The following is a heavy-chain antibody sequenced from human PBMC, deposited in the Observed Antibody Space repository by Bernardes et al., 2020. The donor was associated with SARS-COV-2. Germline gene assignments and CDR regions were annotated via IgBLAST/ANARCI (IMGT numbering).Heavy chain of an antibody. D-gene: IGHD3-22*01. V-gene: IGHV3-30*03. Sequence: GGSLRLSCAASGFTFRSYGMHWVRQAPGKGLEWVTVISYEGTKKYSADSVKGRFSVSRDNSKNTLYLQMNSLRPEDTAVYYCARDYVSNHYDSSGPLWGFDFWGQGALVTVSS. CDR2: ISYEGTKK. J-gene: IGHJ4*02. CDR1: GFTFRSYG. CDR3: ARDYVSNHYDSSGPLWGFDF.